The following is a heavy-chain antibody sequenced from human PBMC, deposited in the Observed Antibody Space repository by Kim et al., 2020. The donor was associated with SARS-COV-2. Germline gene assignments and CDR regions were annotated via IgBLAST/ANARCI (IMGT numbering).Heavy chain of an antibody. Sequence: EDSVKGRFTISRDNSKNTLFLQMNSLRAEDTAVYFCAKRAGYSSSSAYFDFWGQGTLVTVSS. J-gene: IGHJ4*02. CDR3: AKRAGYSSSSAYFDF. V-gene: IGHV3-30*02. D-gene: IGHD6-6*01.